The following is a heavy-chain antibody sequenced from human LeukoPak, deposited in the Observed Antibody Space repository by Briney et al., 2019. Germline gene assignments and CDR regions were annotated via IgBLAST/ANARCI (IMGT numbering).Heavy chain of an antibody. CDR3: AISIVGATMDAFDI. D-gene: IGHD1-26*01. J-gene: IGHJ3*02. CDR1: GYTFTGYY. CDR2: INPNSGGT. Sequence: ASVKVSCTASGYTFTGYYMHWVRQAPGQGLEWMGLINPNSGGTNYAQKFQGRVTMTRDTSISTAYMELSRLRSDDTAVYYCAISIVGATMDAFDIWGQGTMVTVSS. V-gene: IGHV1-2*02.